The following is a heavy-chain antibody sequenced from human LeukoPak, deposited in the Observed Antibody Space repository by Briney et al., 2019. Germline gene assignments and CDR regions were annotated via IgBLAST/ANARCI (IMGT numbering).Heavy chain of an antibody. V-gene: IGHV1-8*01. CDR1: GYTFTSYD. D-gene: IGHD3-10*01. J-gene: IGHJ4*02. Sequence: GASVKVSCKASGYTFTSYDINWVRQATGQGLEWMGWMNPNSGNTGYAQKFQGRVTITRNTSISTAYMEPSSLRSEDTAVYYCARGVGTKLLWFGESSHIDYWGQGTLVTVSS. CDR3: ARGVGTKLLWFGESSHIDY. CDR2: MNPNSGNT.